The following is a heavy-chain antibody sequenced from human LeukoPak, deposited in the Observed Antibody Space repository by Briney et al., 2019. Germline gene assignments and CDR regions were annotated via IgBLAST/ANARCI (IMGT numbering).Heavy chain of an antibody. D-gene: IGHD6-19*01. CDR2: INSGGTT. Sequence: GGSLTLSCAPSGFTVRSNYMAWVRQAPGKGLEWVSFINSGGTTNYADSVKGRFTTSRDNSKNTLYLQMNSLRAEDTAVYYCATIASDSSGWYHFDYWGQGELVTVSS. V-gene: IGHV3-66*01. CDR1: GFTVRSNY. J-gene: IGHJ4*02. CDR3: ATIASDSSGWYHFDY.